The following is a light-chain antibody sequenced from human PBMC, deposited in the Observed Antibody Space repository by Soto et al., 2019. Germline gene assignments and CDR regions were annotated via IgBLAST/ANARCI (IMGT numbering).Light chain of an antibody. Sequence: QSALTQPASVSGSPGQSITISCTGTSSDVGGYNYVSWYQQHPGKAPKLMIYEVSNRPSGISNRFSGSKSGNTASLTISGLQAEDEADYSCSSYTGTIPYVVGTGTKVTVL. CDR3: SSYTGTIPYV. V-gene: IGLV2-14*01. J-gene: IGLJ1*01. CDR2: EVS. CDR1: SSDVGGYNY.